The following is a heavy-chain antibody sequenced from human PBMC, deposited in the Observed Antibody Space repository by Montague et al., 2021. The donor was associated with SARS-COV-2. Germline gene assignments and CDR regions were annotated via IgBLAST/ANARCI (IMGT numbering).Heavy chain of an antibody. CDR2: ITGSGGTT. V-gene: IGHV3-23*01. J-gene: IGHJ4*02. Sequence: SRRLSCAASGFTFSSYAMSWVRQAPGKGLEWVSEITGSGGTTYYADSVKGRFTISRDNSKYTLFLQMHSLRAEDTAIYYCAKHRTGTTPFDYWGQGTLVTVSS. CDR1: GFTFSSYA. CDR3: AKHRTGTTPFDY. D-gene: IGHD1-7*01.